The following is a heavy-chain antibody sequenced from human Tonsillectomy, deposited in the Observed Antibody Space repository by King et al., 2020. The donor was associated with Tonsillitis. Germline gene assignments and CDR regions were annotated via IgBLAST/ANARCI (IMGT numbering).Heavy chain of an antibody. CDR3: ARDTYYDFWSGYYYYGMDV. CDR1: GGSISSYY. D-gene: IGHD3-3*01. CDR2: IYTSGST. J-gene: IGHJ6*02. V-gene: IGHV4-4*07. Sequence: QLQESGPGLVKPSETLSLTCTVSGGSISSYYWSWIRQPAGKGLEWIGRIYTSGSTNYNPSLKSRVTMSVDTSKNQFSLKLSSVTAADTAVYYWARDTYYDFWSGYYYYGMDVWGQGTTVTVSS.